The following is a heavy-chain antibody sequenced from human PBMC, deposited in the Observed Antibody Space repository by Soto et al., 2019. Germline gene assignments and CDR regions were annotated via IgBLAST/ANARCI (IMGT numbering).Heavy chain of an antibody. CDR2: ISYDGSNK. D-gene: IGHD6-19*01. CDR1: GFTFSSYG. CDR3: ASTVAGMDYYYYMDV. V-gene: IGHV3-30*03. Sequence: QVQLVESGGGVVQPGRSLRLSCAASGFTFSSYGMHWVRQAPGKGLEWVAVISYDGSNKYYADSVKGRLTISRDNSKNTLYLQMNSLRAEDTAVYYCASTVAGMDYYYYMDVWGKGTTVTVSS. J-gene: IGHJ6*03.